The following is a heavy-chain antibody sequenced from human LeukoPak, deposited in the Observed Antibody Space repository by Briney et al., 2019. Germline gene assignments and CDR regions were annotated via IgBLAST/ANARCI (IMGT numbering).Heavy chain of an antibody. Sequence: ASVKVSCKASGYTFTSYDINWVRQATGQGLEWMGWMNPNSGNTGYAQKFQGRVTMTRNTSISTAYMELSSLRSEDTAVYYCARAHAVVVVTAWGWYYFDYWGQGTLVTVSS. CDR1: GYTFTSYD. V-gene: IGHV1-8*01. CDR2: MNPNSGNT. CDR3: ARAHAVVVVTAWGWYYFDY. D-gene: IGHD2-21*02. J-gene: IGHJ4*02.